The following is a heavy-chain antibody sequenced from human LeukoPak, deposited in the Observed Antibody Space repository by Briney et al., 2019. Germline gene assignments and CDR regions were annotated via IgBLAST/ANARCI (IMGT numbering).Heavy chain of an antibody. V-gene: IGHV3-23*01. CDR3: ATVWDDGDYANPY. J-gene: IGHJ4*02. CDR2: LSGSGGST. D-gene: IGHD4-17*01. Sequence: GGSLRLSCAASGFTFSNYAMSWVRQAPGKGREWVSPLSGSGGSTHSADSVKGRFTVSRDNSKNTLYLQMNSQRAEDTAIYYCATVWDDGDYANPYWGQGTLVAVSS. CDR1: GFTFSNYA.